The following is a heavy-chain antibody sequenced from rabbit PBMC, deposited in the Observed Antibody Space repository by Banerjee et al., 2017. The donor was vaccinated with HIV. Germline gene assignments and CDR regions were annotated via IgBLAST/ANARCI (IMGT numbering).Heavy chain of an antibody. Sequence: QEQLVESGGDLVQPEGSLTLTCTASGFSFSSTYYAWWVRQAPGKGLEWIGCIYAGGYGSTYYATWVDGRFTISSHNAQNTLYLQLNSLTAADTATYFCARDLYSGSNLWGQGTLVTVS. D-gene: IGHD1-1*01. V-gene: IGHV1S45*01. CDR1: GFSFSSTYY. CDR3: ARDLYSGSNL. J-gene: IGHJ4*01. CDR2: IYAGGYGST.